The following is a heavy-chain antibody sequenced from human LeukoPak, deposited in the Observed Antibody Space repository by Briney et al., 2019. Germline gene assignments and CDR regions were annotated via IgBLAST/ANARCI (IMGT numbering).Heavy chain of an antibody. V-gene: IGHV3-21*01. Sequence: GGSLRLSCAASGFTFSSYSMNWVRQAPGKGLERVSSISSSSSYIYYADSVKGRFTISRDNAKNSLYLQMNSLRAEDTAVYYCARIRSYYYDSSGLTHDALDIWGQGTMVTVSS. J-gene: IGHJ3*02. CDR2: ISSSSSYI. CDR1: GFTFSSYS. D-gene: IGHD3-22*01. CDR3: ARIRSYYYDSSGLTHDALDI.